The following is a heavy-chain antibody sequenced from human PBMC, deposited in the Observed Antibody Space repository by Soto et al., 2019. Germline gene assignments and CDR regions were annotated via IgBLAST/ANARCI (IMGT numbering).Heavy chain of an antibody. Sequence: ASVKVSCKASGYTFTGYYMHWVRQAPGQGLEWMGWINPNSGGTNYAQKFQGRVTMTRDTSISTAYMELSRLRYDDTAVYYCARDLYDFWSGEGMDVWGQGTTVTVSS. D-gene: IGHD3-3*01. J-gene: IGHJ6*02. V-gene: IGHV1-2*02. CDR3: ARDLYDFWSGEGMDV. CDR2: INPNSGGT. CDR1: GYTFTGYY.